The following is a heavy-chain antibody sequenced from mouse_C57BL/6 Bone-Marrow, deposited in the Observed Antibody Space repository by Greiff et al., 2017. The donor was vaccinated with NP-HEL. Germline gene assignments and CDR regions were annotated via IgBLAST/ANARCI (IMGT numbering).Heavy chain of an antibody. J-gene: IGHJ1*03. D-gene: IGHD1-1*01. CDR2: IDPETGGT. V-gene: IGHV1-15*01. Sequence: VQLQQSGAELVRPGASVTLSCKASGYTFTDYEMHWVKQTPVHGLEWIGAIDPETGGTAYNQKFKGKAILTADKSSSTAYMELRSLTSGDSAVYYCTRDGSSYWYFDVWGTGTTVTVSS. CDR3: TRDGSSYWYFDV. CDR1: GYTFTDYE.